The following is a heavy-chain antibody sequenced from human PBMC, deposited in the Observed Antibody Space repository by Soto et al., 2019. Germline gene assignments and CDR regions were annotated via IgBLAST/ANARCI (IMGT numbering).Heavy chain of an antibody. V-gene: IGHV1-58*02. CDR2: IVVGSGNT. D-gene: IGHD4-17*01. Sequence: GPSGRVSSRASGFTFPSPAMQWFRQAGGQRLEWIGWIVVGSGNTNYAQKFQERVTITRDMSTSTAYMELSSLRSEDTAVYYCAADPDYGDYWGSDHSGFDYWGQGTLVTVSS. CDR1: GFTFPSPA. J-gene: IGHJ4*02. CDR3: AADPDYGDYWGSDHSGFDY.